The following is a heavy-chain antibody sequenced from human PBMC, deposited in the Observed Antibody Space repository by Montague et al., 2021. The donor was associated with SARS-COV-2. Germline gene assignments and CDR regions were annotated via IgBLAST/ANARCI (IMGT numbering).Heavy chain of an antibody. D-gene: IGHD3-9*01. V-gene: IGHV4-4*07. CDR3: ARVGRAGYDILTGYYYCGMDV. CDR2: IYTSGST. Sequence: SETLSLTCTVSGGSISSYYWSWIRQPAGKGLEWIGRIYTSGSTNYNPSLKSRVTMSVDTSKNQFSLKLSSVTAADTAVYYCARVGRAGYDILTGYYYCGMDVWGQGTTVTVSS. CDR1: GGSISSYY. J-gene: IGHJ6*02.